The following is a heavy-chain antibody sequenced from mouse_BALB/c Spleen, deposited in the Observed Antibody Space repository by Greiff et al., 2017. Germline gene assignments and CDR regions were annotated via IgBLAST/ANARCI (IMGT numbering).Heavy chain of an antibody. J-gene: IGHJ3*01. CDR2: ISDGGSYT. CDR3: ARGDYFAY. V-gene: IGHV5-4*02. CDR1: GFTFSDYY. D-gene: IGHD2-4*01. Sequence: EVQVVDSGGGLVKPGGSLKLSCAASGFTFSDYYMYWVRQTPEKRLEWVATISDGGSYTYYPDSVKGRFTISRDNAKNNLYLQMSSLKSEDTAMYYCARGDYFAYWGQGTLVTVSA.